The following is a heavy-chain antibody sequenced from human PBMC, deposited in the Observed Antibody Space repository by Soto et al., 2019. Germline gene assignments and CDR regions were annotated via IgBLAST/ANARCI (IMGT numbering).Heavy chain of an antibody. D-gene: IGHD3-10*01. CDR3: VKDRRGAPLDAFDI. J-gene: IGHJ3*02. V-gene: IGHV3-9*01. Sequence: GGSLRLSCAASGFTFEDYAMHWVRQGPGKGLEWVAVINWNSGRIGYADSVKGRFTISRDNAKNSLYLEMNSLRAEDTALYYCVKDRRGAPLDAFDIWGQGTMVTVSS. CDR2: INWNSGRI. CDR1: GFTFEDYA.